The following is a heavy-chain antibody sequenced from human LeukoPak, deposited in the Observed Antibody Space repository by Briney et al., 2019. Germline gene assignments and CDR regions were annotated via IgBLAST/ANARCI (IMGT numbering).Heavy chain of an antibody. CDR3: ARVMLGYCSSTSCYDH. D-gene: IGHD2-2*01. Sequence: GASVKVSCKASGYTFTSYYMHWVRQAPGQGLEWMGIINPSGGSTSYAQKFQGRVTMTRDTSTSTVYMELSSLRSEDMAVYYCARVMLGYCSSTSCYDHWGQGTLVTVSS. V-gene: IGHV1-46*01. CDR1: GYTFTSYY. J-gene: IGHJ5*02. CDR2: INPSGGST.